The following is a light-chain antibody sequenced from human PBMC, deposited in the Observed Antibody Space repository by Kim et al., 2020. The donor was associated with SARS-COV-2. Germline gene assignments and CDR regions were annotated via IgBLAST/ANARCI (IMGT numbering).Light chain of an antibody. CDR1: QSVPSDY. CDR3: QQYHSSPVT. Sequence: EIVLTQSPGTLSLSPGERAILSCRASQSVPSDYLAWYQQKPGQAPRLLIYVASNTATGIPDRFSGSGSGTGFTLTITRLEPEDFAIYYCQQYHSSPVTFGGGTKVDIK. J-gene: IGKJ4*01. V-gene: IGKV3-20*01. CDR2: VAS.